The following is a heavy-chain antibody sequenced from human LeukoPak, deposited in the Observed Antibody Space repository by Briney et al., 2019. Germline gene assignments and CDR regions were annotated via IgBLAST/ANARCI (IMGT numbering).Heavy chain of an antibody. CDR3: ARDHSGSYRRRAFDI. Sequence: SETLSLTCTVSGGSISSYYWSWIRQPPGKGLEWIGYIYYSGSTYYNPSLKSRVTISVDTSKNQFSLKLSSVTAVDTAVYYCARDHSGSYRRRAFDIWGQGTMVTVSS. CDR2: IYYSGST. J-gene: IGHJ3*02. CDR1: GGSISSYY. D-gene: IGHD1-26*01. V-gene: IGHV4-59*01.